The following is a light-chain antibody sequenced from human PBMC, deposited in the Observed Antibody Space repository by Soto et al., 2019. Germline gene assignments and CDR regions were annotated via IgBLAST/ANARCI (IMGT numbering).Light chain of an antibody. V-gene: IGLV2-14*01. CDR1: SSDVGGYNY. J-gene: IGLJ2*01. CDR3: SSYTSSSTLV. Sequence: QSALTQPASVSGSPGQSSTISCTGTSSDVGGYNYVSWYQQHPGKAPKLMIYDVSNRPSGVSNRFSGSKSGNTASLTISGLQAEDEVDYYCSSYTSSSTLVFGGGTKLTVL. CDR2: DVS.